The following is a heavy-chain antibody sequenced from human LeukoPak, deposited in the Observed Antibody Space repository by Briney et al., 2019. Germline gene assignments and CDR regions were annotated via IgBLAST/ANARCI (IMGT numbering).Heavy chain of an antibody. CDR2: IYYSGST. CDR1: GGSISSSSYY. Sequence: PSETLSLTCTVSGGSISSSSYYWGWIRQPPGKGLEWIGSIYYSGSTYYNPSLKSRVTISVDTSKNQFSLKLSSVTAADTAVYHCARVRDEDAFDIWGQGTMVTVSS. V-gene: IGHV4-39*01. CDR3: ARVRDEDAFDI. D-gene: IGHD4/OR15-4a*01. J-gene: IGHJ3*02.